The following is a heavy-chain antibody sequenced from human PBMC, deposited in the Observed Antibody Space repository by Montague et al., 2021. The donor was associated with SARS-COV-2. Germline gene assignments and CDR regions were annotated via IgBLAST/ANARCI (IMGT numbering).Heavy chain of an antibody. V-gene: IGHV4-59*12. CDR2: IYYSGST. CDR1: GGSISSYY. J-gene: IGHJ4*02. D-gene: IGHD3-9*01. CDR3: ARGLAELRYFDWYHYYFDY. Sequence: SETLSLTCTVSGGSISSYYWSWIRQPPGKGLEWIGYIYYSGSTNYNPSLKSRVTISVDTSKNQFSLKLSSVTAADTAVHYCARGLAELRYFDWYHYYFDYWGQGTLVTVSS.